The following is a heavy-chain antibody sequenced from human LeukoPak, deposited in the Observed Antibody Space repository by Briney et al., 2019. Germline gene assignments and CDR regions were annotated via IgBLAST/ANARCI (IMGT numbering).Heavy chain of an antibody. Sequence: PGGSLRLSCAASGFTFSTYGMHWVRQAPGKGLEWVAHISNDGSKKYYPDSVKGRFTISRDNSKNTLYLQLNSLRADDTAVYYCAKGSGYTYGYVDYWGQGTLVTVSS. J-gene: IGHJ4*02. CDR1: GFTFSTYG. D-gene: IGHD5-18*01. CDR2: ISNDGSKK. CDR3: AKGSGYTYGYVDY. V-gene: IGHV3-30*18.